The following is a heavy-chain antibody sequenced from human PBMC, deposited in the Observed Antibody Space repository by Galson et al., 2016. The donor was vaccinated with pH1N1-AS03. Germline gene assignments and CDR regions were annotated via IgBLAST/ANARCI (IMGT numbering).Heavy chain of an antibody. CDR2: IWHDGSEK. Sequence: SLRLSCAASGFTFSSHAMHWVRQTPGKGLEWVAVIWHDGSEKYYADSVKGRFTISRDNSKNTLYLQMNSLSAVDTAVYYCARDRHYYDYIWGTYRYDWYFDLWGRGTLVTVSS. V-gene: IGHV3-33*01. J-gene: IGHJ2*01. D-gene: IGHD3-16*02. CDR3: ARDRHYYDYIWGTYRYDWYFDL. CDR1: GFTFSSHA.